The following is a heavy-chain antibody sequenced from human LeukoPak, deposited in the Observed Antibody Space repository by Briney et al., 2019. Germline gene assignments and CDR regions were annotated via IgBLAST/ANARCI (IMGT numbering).Heavy chain of an antibody. CDR2: ISTSRSYI. V-gene: IGHV3-21*04. CDR1: GFTFRSYS. CDR3: ARRAGAYSHPYDY. Sequence: GSLRLSCAASGFTFRSYSMNWVRQAPGKGLEWVSSISTSRSYIYYADSVKGRFTISRDNAKNSLYLQMNSLRAEDTAVYYCARRAGAYSHPYDYWGQGTLVTVSS. J-gene: IGHJ4*02. D-gene: IGHD4/OR15-4a*01.